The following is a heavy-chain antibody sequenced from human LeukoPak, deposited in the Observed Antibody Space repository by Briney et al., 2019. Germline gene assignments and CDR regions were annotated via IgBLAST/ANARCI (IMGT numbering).Heavy chain of an antibody. Sequence: GGSLRLSCAASGFTFSTYAMSWVRQAPGKGLEWVSAISVSAGSTYYADSVKGRFTISRDNSKNTLYLQMNSLRAEDTAVYYCARGPYGTFDYWGQGTLVTVSS. CDR3: ARGPYGTFDY. CDR1: GFTFSTYA. V-gene: IGHV3-23*01. CDR2: ISVSAGST. J-gene: IGHJ4*02. D-gene: IGHD4-17*01.